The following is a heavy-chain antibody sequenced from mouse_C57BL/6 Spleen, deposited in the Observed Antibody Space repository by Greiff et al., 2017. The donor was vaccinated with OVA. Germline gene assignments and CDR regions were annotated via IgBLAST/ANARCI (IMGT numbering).Heavy chain of an antibody. CDR3: ARRGLLRYSFAY. CDR2: IYPGSGST. CDR1: GYTFTSYW. J-gene: IGHJ3*01. Sequence: QVQLQQPGAELVKPGASVKMSCKASGYTFTSYWITWVKQRPGQGLEWIGDIYPGSGSTNYNEKFKSKATLTVDTPSSTAYMQLSSLTSEDSAVYYCARRGLLRYSFAYWGQGTLVTVSA. V-gene: IGHV1-55*01. D-gene: IGHD1-1*01.